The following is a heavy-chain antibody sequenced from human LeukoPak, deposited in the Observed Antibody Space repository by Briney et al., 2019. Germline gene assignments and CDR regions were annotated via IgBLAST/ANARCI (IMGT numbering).Heavy chain of an antibody. Sequence: SETLSLTCTVSGGSISRGGYYWSWIRQPPGKGLEWIGYIYYSGSTNYNPSLKSRVTVSVDTSKNQFSLKLSSVTAADTAVYYCARYNSYGYDYWGQGTLVTVSS. V-gene: IGHV4-61*08. J-gene: IGHJ4*02. D-gene: IGHD5-18*01. CDR1: GGSISRGGYY. CDR3: ARYNSYGYDY. CDR2: IYYSGST.